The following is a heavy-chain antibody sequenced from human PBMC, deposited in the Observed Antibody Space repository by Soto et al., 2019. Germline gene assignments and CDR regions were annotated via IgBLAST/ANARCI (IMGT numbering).Heavy chain of an antibody. V-gene: IGHV1-18*01. J-gene: IGHJ4*02. CDR1: GYTFTSHG. CDR3: ARALAARSSLGYDY. D-gene: IGHD6-6*01. CDR2: ISGYNGNT. Sequence: GASVKVSCKASGYTFTSHGISWVRQAPGQGLEWMGWISGYNGNTNYAQKLQGRVTMTTDTSTSTAYMELRSLRSDDTAVYYCARALAARSSLGYDYWGQGTLVTVSS.